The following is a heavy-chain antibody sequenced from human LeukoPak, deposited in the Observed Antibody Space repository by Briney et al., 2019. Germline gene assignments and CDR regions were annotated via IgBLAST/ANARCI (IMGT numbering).Heavy chain of an antibody. D-gene: IGHD3-10*01. CDR2: ISGSGGST. J-gene: IGHJ4*02. V-gene: IGHV3-23*01. CDR3: AKGAHYYGSGSHRRRHYFDY. CDR1: GFTVSSNY. Sequence: PGGSLRLSCAASGFTVSSNYMSWVRQAPGKGLEWVSAISGSGGSTYYADSVKGRFTISRDNSKNTLYLQMNSLRAEDTAVYYCAKGAHYYGSGSHRRRHYFDYWGQGTLVTVSS.